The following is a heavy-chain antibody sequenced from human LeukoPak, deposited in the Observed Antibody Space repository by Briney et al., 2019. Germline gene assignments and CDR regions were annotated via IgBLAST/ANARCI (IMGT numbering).Heavy chain of an antibody. CDR1: GFTFSSYE. V-gene: IGHV3-48*03. CDR2: ISSSGSTI. J-gene: IGHJ6*04. D-gene: IGHD2-2*01. CDR3: ARAGGYCSSTSCFYYYYGMDV. Sequence: GGSLRLSCAASGFTFSSYEMNWVRQAPGKGLEWVSYISSSGSTIYYADSVKGRSTISRDNAKNSLYLQMNSLRAEDTAVYYCARAGGYCSSTSCFYYYYGMDVWGKGTTVTVSS.